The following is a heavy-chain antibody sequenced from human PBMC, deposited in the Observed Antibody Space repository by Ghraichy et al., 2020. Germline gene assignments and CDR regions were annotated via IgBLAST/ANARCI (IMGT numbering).Heavy chain of an antibody. CDR1: GGTFNNYA. Sequence: SVKVSCKASGGTFNNYAVGWVRQAPGQGLEWMGGIIPVLATTNYAQKFQGRVTITADESTSTAYMELSSLRSEDTAVYYCARSPYYDGSQSRFYYHVDYWGQGTLVTVSS. CDR2: IIPVLATT. J-gene: IGHJ4*02. D-gene: IGHD3-22*01. V-gene: IGHV1-69*13. CDR3: ARSPYYDGSQSRFYYHVDY.